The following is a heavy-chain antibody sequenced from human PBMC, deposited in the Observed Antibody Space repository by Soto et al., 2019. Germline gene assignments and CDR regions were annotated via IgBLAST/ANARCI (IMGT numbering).Heavy chain of an antibody. J-gene: IGHJ6*03. V-gene: IGHV5-51*01. CDR1: GYSFTSYW. D-gene: IGHD5-12*01. CDR3: ARQGVDSGYDSYYYYYYYMDV. Sequence: GESLKISCKGSGYSFTSYWIGWVRQMPGKGLEWMGIIYPGDSDTRYSPSFQGQVTISADKSISTAYLQWSSLKASDTAMYYCARQGVDSGYDSYYYYYYYMDVWGKGTTVTVSS. CDR2: IYPGDSDT.